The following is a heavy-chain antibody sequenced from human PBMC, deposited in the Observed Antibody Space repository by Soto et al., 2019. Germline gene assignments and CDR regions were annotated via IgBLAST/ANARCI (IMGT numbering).Heavy chain of an antibody. CDR3: TTDNCRSSTCYLNY. Sequence: GGSLRLSCAASGIPFSTTYMNWVRQAPGKRLEWVGRIKSKIVGETTDFSAPVKGRFALSRDVSKNTVSLQMNSLKSEDTAIYYCTTDNCRSSTCYLNYWGQGALVTVSS. CDR2: IKSKIVGETT. V-gene: IGHV3-15*07. D-gene: IGHD2-2*01. CDR1: GIPFSTTY. J-gene: IGHJ4*02.